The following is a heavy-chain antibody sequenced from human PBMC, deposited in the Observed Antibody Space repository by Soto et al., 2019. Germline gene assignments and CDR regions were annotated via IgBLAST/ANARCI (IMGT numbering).Heavy chain of an antibody. J-gene: IGHJ6*02. Sequence: QVQLQQWGAGLLKPSETLSLTCAVYGGSFSGYYWSWIRQPPGKGLEWIGGINHSGSTNYNPSLKSRVTISVDTSKNQFSLKLSSVTAADTAVYYCARAGRYFDWLLRSNYYYGMDVWGQGTTVTVSS. D-gene: IGHD3-9*01. CDR3: ARAGRYFDWLLRSNYYYGMDV. V-gene: IGHV4-34*01. CDR1: GGSFSGYY. CDR2: INHSGST.